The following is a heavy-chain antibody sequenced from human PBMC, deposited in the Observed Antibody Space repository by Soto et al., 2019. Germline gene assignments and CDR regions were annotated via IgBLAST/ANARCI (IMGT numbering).Heavy chain of an antibody. CDR2: IRQDGNEN. CDR3: ARDHIDGWKFDY. J-gene: IGHJ4*02. Sequence: GGSLRLSCAASVFTVRIQGVSGVRQAPGKGLEWVANIRQDGNENYYVDSVNGRFTTSRDNTKNLFYLQMNSLRAEDTAGYYCARDHIDGWKFDYWGRAILVTVSS. D-gene: IGHD6-19*01. CDR1: VFTVRIQG. V-gene: IGHV3-7*01.